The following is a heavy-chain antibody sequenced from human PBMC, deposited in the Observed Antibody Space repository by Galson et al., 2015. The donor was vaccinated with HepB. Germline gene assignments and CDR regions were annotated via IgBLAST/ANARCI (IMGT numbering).Heavy chain of an antibody. CDR1: GFTFDDFA. V-gene: IGHV3-9*01. Sequence: SLRLSCAASGFTFDDFAMHWVRQVPGKGLEWVSGISWNSGSIGYADSVKGRFTISRDNAKNSLYLRMNSLRAEDTALYYCAKNHGGGLLSTFDYWGRGTLVTVSS. CDR3: AKNHGGGLLSTFDY. CDR2: ISWNSGSI. J-gene: IGHJ4*02. D-gene: IGHD3-16*01.